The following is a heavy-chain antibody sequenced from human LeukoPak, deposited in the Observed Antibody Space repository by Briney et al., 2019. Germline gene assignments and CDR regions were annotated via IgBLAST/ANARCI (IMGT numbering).Heavy chain of an antibody. J-gene: IGHJ6*02. CDR2: IWYDGSNK. Sequence: GSLRLSCAASGFIFSSYGMHWVRQAPGKGLEWVAVIWYDGSNKYYADSVKGRFTISRDNFKNALYLQMNSLRAEDTAVYYCARDIYCSSTSCYAGWDYYYYGMDVWGQGTTVTVSS. V-gene: IGHV3-33*01. CDR1: GFIFSSYG. D-gene: IGHD2-2*01. CDR3: ARDIYCSSTSCYAGWDYYYYGMDV.